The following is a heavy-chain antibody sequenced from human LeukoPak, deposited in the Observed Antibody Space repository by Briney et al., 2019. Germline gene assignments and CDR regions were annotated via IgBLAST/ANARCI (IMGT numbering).Heavy chain of an antibody. CDR1: GGSISSSSYY. CDR3: ARDASYDYFDY. Sequence: SETLSLTCTVSGGSISSSSYYWGWIRQPPGKGLEWIGSIYYSGSTYYNPSLKSRVTISADTSKNQFSLKLSSVTAADTAVYYCARDASYDYFDYWGQGTLVTVSS. V-gene: IGHV4-39*02. J-gene: IGHJ4*02. CDR2: IYYSGST. D-gene: IGHD3-16*01.